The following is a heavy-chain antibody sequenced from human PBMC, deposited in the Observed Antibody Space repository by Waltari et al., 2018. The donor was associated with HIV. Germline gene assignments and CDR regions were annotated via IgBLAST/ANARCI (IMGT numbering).Heavy chain of an antibody. D-gene: IGHD4-17*01. CDR2: IYWNDDK. CDR3: AHSSPGDFGDYDPDWFDP. Sequence: QITLKESGPTLVKPTQTLTLTCTFSGFSFSTSGVGLGWIRQPPGKALEWLGSIYWNDDKRYRHALKNRLTITKDTSKNQVVLTMTNVDPVDTATYYCAHSSPGDFGDYDPDWFDPWGQGTLVTVSS. CDR1: GFSFSTSGVG. J-gene: IGHJ5*02. V-gene: IGHV2-5*01.